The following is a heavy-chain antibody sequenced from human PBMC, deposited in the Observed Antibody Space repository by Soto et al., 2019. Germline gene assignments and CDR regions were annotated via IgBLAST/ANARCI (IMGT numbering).Heavy chain of an antibody. CDR1: GYIFNNYA. V-gene: IGHV1-18*01. D-gene: IGHD6-19*01. CDR3: ARDLSSGWFDH. Sequence: QVQLVQSGAEVKKPGASVKVSCKTSGYIFNNYAISWVRQAPGQGLEWMGWMNVNNGHTKLAEKVQGRLTMTTDTSTSTDYMELRNLRSDDTAVYYCARDLSSGWFDHWGQGTLVTVSS. J-gene: IGHJ5*02. CDR2: MNVNNGHT.